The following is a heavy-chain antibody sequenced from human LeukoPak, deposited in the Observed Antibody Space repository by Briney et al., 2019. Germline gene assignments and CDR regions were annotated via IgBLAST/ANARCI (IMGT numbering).Heavy chain of an antibody. D-gene: IGHD4-11*01. CDR3: ENERRSNDPPRFDY. CDR1: GFTFSSYA. CDR2: ISGSGGST. J-gene: IGHJ4*02. V-gene: IGHV3-23*01. Sequence: GGSLRLSCAASGFTFSSYAMSWVRQAPGKGLEWVSAISGSGGSTYYADSVKGRFTISRDNSKNPLYLQMNSVTAEDTAVNYCENERRSNDPPRFDYWGQGTLVTVSS.